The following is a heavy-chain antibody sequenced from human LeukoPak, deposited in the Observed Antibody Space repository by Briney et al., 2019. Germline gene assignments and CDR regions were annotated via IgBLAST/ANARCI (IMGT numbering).Heavy chain of an antibody. D-gene: IGHD2-15*01. Sequence: ASVKVSCKASGYTFTSYGISWVRQAPGQGLEWMGWINTNTGNPTYAQGFTGRFVFSLDTSVSTAYLQISSLKAEDTAVYYCARDCSGGSCYYGMDVWGQGTTVTVSS. CDR1: GYTFTSYG. J-gene: IGHJ6*02. CDR2: INTNTGNP. CDR3: ARDCSGGSCYYGMDV. V-gene: IGHV7-4-1*02.